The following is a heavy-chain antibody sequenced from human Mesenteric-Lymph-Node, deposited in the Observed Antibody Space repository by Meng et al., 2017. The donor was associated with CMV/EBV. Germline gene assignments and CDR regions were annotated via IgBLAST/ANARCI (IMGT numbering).Heavy chain of an antibody. CDR3: AKCITSCQTRAFDM. V-gene: IGHV3-23*01. CDR2: ISPDGATT. Sequence: GGSLRLSCATSGFTFSSNSMSRVRQAPGKGLEWVSAISPDGATTYYADSVKGRFTMSRDNSKNTLFLQMNSLRAEDTATYYCAKCITSCQTRAFDMWGQGTMVTVSS. J-gene: IGHJ3*02. CDR1: GFTFSSNS. D-gene: IGHD3-10*01.